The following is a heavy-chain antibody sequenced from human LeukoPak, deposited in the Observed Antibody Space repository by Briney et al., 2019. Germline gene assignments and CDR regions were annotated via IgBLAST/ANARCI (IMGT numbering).Heavy chain of an antibody. D-gene: IGHD3-16*01. Sequence: GGSLRLSCATSGFRFTDVGMSWVRQAPGKGLEWVGRIKGKADGGTTDYAVPVRGRFRISKDASKNTLYLQMNSLKTEDTAVYYCTAGGGAASYWGQGTLVTVSS. CDR1: GFRFTDVG. CDR3: TAGGGAASY. V-gene: IGHV3-15*01. J-gene: IGHJ4*02. CDR2: IKGKADGGTT.